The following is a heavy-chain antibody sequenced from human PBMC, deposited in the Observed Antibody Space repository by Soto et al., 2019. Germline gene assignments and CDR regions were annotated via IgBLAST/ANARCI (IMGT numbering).Heavy chain of an antibody. J-gene: IGHJ6*02. CDR2: IYYSGST. D-gene: IGHD3-10*01. CDR3: ARDYYGSGQDYYYYGMDV. CDR1: GGSISSGGYY. Sequence: SETLSLTCTVSGGSISSGGYYWSWIRQHPGKGLEWIGYIYYSGSTYYNPSLKSRVTISVDTSKNQFSLKLSSVTAADTAVYYCARDYYGSGQDYYYYGMDVWGQGTTVTSP. V-gene: IGHV4-31*03.